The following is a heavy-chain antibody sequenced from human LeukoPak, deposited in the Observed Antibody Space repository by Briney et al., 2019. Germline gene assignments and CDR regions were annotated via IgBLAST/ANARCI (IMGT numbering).Heavy chain of an antibody. Sequence: GGSLRLSCVVSGFTFSSYWMSWVRPAPRKGLEWVANIIQDGSEKYYVDSVKGRFTIPRDNAKNSLYLQMNSLRAEDTAVYYCARAYFDSSGSSWGQGTLVTVSS. J-gene: IGHJ5*02. CDR1: GFTFSSYW. CDR3: ARAYFDSSGSS. V-gene: IGHV3-7*04. D-gene: IGHD3-22*01. CDR2: IIQDGSEK.